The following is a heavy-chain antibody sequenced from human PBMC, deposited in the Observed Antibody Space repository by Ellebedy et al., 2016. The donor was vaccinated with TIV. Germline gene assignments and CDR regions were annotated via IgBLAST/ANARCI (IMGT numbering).Heavy chain of an antibody. CDR3: ARDSPKMGKRGDY. Sequence: ASVKVSCXASGGTFSSYAISWVRQAPGQGLEWMGWISAYNGNTNYAQKLQGRVTMTTDTSTSTAYMELRSLRSDDTAVYYCARDSPKMGKRGDYWGQGTLVTVSS. D-gene: IGHD7-27*01. J-gene: IGHJ4*02. CDR1: GGTFSSYA. CDR2: ISAYNGNT. V-gene: IGHV1-18*01.